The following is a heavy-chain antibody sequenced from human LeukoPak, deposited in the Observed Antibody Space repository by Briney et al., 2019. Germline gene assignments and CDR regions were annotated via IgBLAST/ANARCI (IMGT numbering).Heavy chain of an antibody. J-gene: IGHJ5*02. CDR2: MKEDGGEI. D-gene: IGHD4-23*01. CDR1: GFPFSNYW. CDR3: ARDRGYSTFDN. Sequence: GGSLRLSCAASGFPFSNYWMSWVRQAPGKGLEWVANMKEDGGEINYVDSVKGRFTISRDNAKNSLYLHMNSLRVEDTAVYYCARDRGYSTFDNWGQGTLVTISS. V-gene: IGHV3-7*01.